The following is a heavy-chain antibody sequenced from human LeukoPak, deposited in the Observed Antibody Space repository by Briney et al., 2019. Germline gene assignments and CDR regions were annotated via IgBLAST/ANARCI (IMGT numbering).Heavy chain of an antibody. CDR1: GGSVNSYY. V-gene: IGHV4-4*07. D-gene: IGHD1-26*01. CDR3: ARHAWIVGATGGFDP. Sequence: SETLSLTCTVSGGSVNSYYWSWIRQPAGKGLEWIGHIYASGSNDYNPSLKSRVTMSLDMAKNQFSLKLSSVTAADTAVYYCARHAWIVGATGGFDPWGQGTLVTVSS. J-gene: IGHJ5*02. CDR2: IYASGSN.